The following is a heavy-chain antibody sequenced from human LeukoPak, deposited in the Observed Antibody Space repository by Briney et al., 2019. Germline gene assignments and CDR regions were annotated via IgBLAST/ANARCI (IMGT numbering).Heavy chain of an antibody. CDR1: GYTFTSYG. V-gene: IGHV1-18*01. J-gene: IGHJ6*03. Sequence: ASVKVSCKASGYTFTSYGISWVRQAPGQGLEWMGWMSAYNGNTNYAQKLQGRVTMTIDTSTSTAYMELRSLRSDDTAVYYCARGVDYYYYMDVWGKGTTVTVSS. D-gene: IGHD2-15*01. CDR2: MSAYNGNT. CDR3: ARGVDYYYYMDV.